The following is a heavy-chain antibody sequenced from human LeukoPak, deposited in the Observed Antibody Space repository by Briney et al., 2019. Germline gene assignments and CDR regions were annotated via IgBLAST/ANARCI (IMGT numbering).Heavy chain of an antibody. CDR1: GFTLSDYP. J-gene: IGHJ4*02. CDR3: VSYRGAALRD. V-gene: IGHV3-30-3*01. D-gene: IGHD6-6*01. CDR2: IASDGSIK. Sequence: PGGSLRLSCAVSGFTLSDYPMHWVRQAPGNGLGWVSNIASDGSIKYYSESVMGRFTICRDNSRNTPYLQMNSLRVDDTAVYYCVSYRGAALRDWGQGTLVTVSS.